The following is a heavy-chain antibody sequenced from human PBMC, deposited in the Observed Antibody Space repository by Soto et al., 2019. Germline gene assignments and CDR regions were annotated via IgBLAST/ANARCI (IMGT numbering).Heavy chain of an antibody. D-gene: IGHD2-15*01. Sequence: TLSLTCAVYGGSLSGYYWSWIRQPPGKGLEWIGEINHSGSTNYNPSLKSRVTISVDTSKNQFSLKLSPVTAADTAVYYCARGFMNIVVVVAATDTNPNHDAFDIWGQGT. CDR3: ARGFMNIVVVVAATDTNPNHDAFDI. CDR2: INHSGST. V-gene: IGHV4-34*01. CDR1: GGSLSGYY. J-gene: IGHJ3*02.